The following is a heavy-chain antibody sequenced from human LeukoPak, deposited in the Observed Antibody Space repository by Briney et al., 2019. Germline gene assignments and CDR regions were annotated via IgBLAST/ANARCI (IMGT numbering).Heavy chain of an antibody. CDR3: ARRGLSGSYLWFDP. V-gene: IGHV4-39*01. CDR1: GGSISSSSYY. D-gene: IGHD3-10*01. J-gene: IGHJ5*02. Sequence: SETLSLTCTVSGGSISSSSYYWGWIRQPPGKGLEWIGSIYYSGSTYYNPSLKSRVTISVDTSKNQFSLKLSPVTAADTAVYYCARRGLSGSYLWFDPWGQGTLVTVSS. CDR2: IYYSGST.